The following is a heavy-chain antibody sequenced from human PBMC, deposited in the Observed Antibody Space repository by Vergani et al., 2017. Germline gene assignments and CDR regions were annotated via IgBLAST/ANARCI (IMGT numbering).Heavy chain of an antibody. CDR1: GGSISSYY. J-gene: IGHJ6*02. Sequence: QVQLQESGPGLVKPSQTLSLTCTVSGGSISSYYWSWIRQPQGKGLEWIGYIYYSWSINYNHSLKSRISISVDTSKNQFSLKLSSVTAADTAVYYCAGTGTYVPEYYYYYGMDVWGQGTTVTVSS. CDR3: AGTGTYVPEYYYYYGMDV. D-gene: IGHD1/OR15-1a*01. CDR2: IYYSWSI. V-gene: IGHV4-59*01.